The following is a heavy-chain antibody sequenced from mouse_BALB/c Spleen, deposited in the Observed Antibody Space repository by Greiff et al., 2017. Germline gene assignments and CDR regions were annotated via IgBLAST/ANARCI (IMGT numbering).Heavy chain of an antibody. Sequence: EVQLVESGPSLVKPSQTLSLTCSVTGVSITSGYWNWIRKFPGNKLEYMGYISYSGSTYYYPSRKSRLSITLDTSENQYYLQLKSVTTEDTATYYCARWALLTGTSGAWFAYWGQGTLVTVSA. D-gene: IGHD4-1*01. J-gene: IGHJ3*01. CDR2: ISYSGST. CDR3: ARWALLTGTSGAWFAY. CDR1: GVSITSGY. V-gene: IGHV3-8*02.